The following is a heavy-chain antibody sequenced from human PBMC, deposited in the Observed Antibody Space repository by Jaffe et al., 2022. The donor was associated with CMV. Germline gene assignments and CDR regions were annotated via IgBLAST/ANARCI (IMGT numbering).Heavy chain of an antibody. CDR2: INAGNGNT. CDR3: ANRPEPGTTGTGGGLDP. D-gene: IGHD1-1*01. Sequence: QVQLVQSGAEVKKPGASVKVSCKASGYTFTSYAMHWVRQAPGQRLEWMGWINAGNGNTKYSQKFQGRVTITRDTSASTAYMELSSLRSEDTAVYYCANRPEPGTTGTGGGLDPWGQGTLVTVSS. CDR1: GYTFTSYA. J-gene: IGHJ5*02. V-gene: IGHV1-3*01.